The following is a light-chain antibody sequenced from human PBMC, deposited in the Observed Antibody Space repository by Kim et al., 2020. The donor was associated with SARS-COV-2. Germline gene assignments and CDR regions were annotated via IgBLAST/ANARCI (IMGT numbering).Light chain of an antibody. Sequence: EIMMTQSPGTLSLSPGERATLSCRASQSFNSDFLAWFQQKPGQAPKLLIYGASNRAAGIPDRFSGGGSGTDFTLTINSLQPEDFAVYYCQQYGASPPYTFGQGTKLEI. CDR1: QSFNSDF. CDR2: GAS. V-gene: IGKV3-20*01. J-gene: IGKJ2*01. CDR3: QQYGASPPYT.